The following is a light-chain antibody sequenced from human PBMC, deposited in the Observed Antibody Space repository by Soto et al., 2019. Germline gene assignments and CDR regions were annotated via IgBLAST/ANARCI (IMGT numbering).Light chain of an antibody. CDR1: QSVSSSY. J-gene: IGKJ3*01. V-gene: IGKV3-20*01. CDR3: QQYNEWPFT. Sequence: EIVLTQSPGTLSLSPGERATLSCRASQSVSSSYLAWYQQKPGQAPRLLIYGASSRATGIPDRFSGSGSGTDFTLTISRLEPEDFEVSYCQQYNEWPFTFGPGTKVDIK. CDR2: GAS.